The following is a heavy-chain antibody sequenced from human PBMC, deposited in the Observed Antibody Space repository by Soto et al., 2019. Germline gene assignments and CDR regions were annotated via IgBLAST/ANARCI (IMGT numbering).Heavy chain of an antibody. CDR3: ATMGTPATGLYYFDY. CDR2: ISYSGST. V-gene: IGHV4-30-4*01. Sequence: QVQLQESGPGRLKPSQTLSLTCPVSVGSITSGNYYGIGIRHPPGKGLEWIGFISYSGSTYYNASLKSRVTISVDTSKNQFSLNLSFVTAADTAVYYCATMGTPATGLYYFDYWGQGTLVTVSS. D-gene: IGHD1-7*01. CDR1: VGSITSGNYY. J-gene: IGHJ4*02.